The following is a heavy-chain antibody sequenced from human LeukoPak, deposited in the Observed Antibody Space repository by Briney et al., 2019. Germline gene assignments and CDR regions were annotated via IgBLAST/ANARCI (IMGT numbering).Heavy chain of an antibody. CDR3: ATVAGTF. CDR1: GYTFTSYY. J-gene: IGHJ4*02. CDR2: IIPIFGTA. V-gene: IGHV1-69*13. Sequence: ASVKVSCKASGYTFTSYYIHWVRQAPGQGLEWTGGIIPIFGTANYAQKFQGRVTITADESTSTAYMELSSLRSEDTAVYYCATVAGTFWGQGTLVTVSS. D-gene: IGHD6-19*01.